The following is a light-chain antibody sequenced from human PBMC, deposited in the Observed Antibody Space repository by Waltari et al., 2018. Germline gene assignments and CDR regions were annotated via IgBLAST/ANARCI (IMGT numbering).Light chain of an antibody. J-gene: IGLJ2*01. Sequence: QSALTQPASVSGSPGQSITISCTGTRSDVGGYNYVSWYQQHPGKAPKLMIYDVSNRPSGVSNRFSGSKSGNTASRTISGLQAEDEADYYCSSYTSSSTLGVFGGGTKLTVL. CDR2: DVS. CDR1: RSDVGGYNY. CDR3: SSYTSSSTLGV. V-gene: IGLV2-14*03.